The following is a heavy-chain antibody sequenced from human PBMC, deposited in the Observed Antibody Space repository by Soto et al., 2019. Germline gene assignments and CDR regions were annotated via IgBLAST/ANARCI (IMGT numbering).Heavy chain of an antibody. V-gene: IGHV4-39*01. J-gene: IGHJ4*02. Sequence: SETLSLTCTVSGGSISSISYYWGWIRQPPGKGLEWIGSIYYSGSTYYNPSLKSRVTISVDTSKNQFSLKLSSVTAADTAVYYCARSRTTVVTLYYWGQGTLVTVSS. CDR1: GGSISSISYY. D-gene: IGHD4-17*01. CDR3: ARSRTTVVTLYY. CDR2: IYYSGST.